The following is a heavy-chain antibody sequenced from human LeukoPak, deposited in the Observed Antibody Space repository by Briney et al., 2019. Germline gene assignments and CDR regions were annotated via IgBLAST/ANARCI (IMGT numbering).Heavy chain of an antibody. CDR2: IYRGGNT. CDR1: DFTVASTY. Sequence: GGSLRLSCAAYDFTVASTYMTWLRQAPGKGLEWVSTIYRGGNTFYADSVKGRFTISRDNSKNTLYLQMNSLRAEDTAVYYCARGWYNFDYWGQGTRVTVSS. CDR3: ARGWYNFDY. D-gene: IGHD6-19*01. J-gene: IGHJ4*02. V-gene: IGHV3-53*01.